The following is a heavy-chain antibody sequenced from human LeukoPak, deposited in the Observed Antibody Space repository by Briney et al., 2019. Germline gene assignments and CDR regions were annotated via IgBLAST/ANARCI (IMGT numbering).Heavy chain of an antibody. J-gene: IGHJ4*02. V-gene: IGHV3-11*01. CDR3: ARDAPSTIFGVVTEPHPSDY. CDR1: GFTFSDYY. Sequence: PGGSLRLSCAASGFTFSDYYMSWIRQAPGKGLEWVSYISSSGSTIYYADSVKGRFTISRDNAKNSLYLQMNSLRAEDTAVYYCARDAPSTIFGVVTEPHPSDYWGQGTLVTVSS. CDR2: ISSSGSTI. D-gene: IGHD3-3*01.